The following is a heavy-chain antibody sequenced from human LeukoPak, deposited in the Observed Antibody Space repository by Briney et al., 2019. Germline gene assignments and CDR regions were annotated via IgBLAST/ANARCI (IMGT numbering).Heavy chain of an antibody. J-gene: IGHJ4*02. CDR3: AKSGMWGGATFDY. CDR1: GFTFSSYS. V-gene: IGHV3-30*18. CDR2: ISYDGSNK. Sequence: PGGSLRLSCAASGFTFSSYSMNWVRQAPGKGLEWVAVISYDGSNKYYADSVKGRFTISRDNSKNTLYLQMNSLRAEDTAVYYCAKSGMWGGATFDYWGQGTLVTVSS. D-gene: IGHD1-26*01.